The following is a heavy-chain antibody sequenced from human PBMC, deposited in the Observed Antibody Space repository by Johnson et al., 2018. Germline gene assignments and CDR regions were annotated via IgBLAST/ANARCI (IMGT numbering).Heavy chain of an antibody. J-gene: IGHJ3*02. CDR2: INRDGSST. D-gene: IGHD2-15*01. CDR1: GFSFSSYW. Sequence: VQLQESGGGLVQPGGSLRLSCAASGFSFSSYWMHWVRQAPGKGLVWVSRINRDGSSTYYADSVKGRFTNSRDNAKNTLYLQMNRLRAEDTAVDYCEREPAVSMSDAFDIWVQGTVVTVSS. CDR3: EREPAVSMSDAFDI. V-gene: IGHV3-74*01.